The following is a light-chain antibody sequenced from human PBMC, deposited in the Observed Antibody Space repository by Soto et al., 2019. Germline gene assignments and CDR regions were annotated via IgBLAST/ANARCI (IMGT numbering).Light chain of an antibody. CDR3: QQFYSPI. Sequence: IQLTQSPSSLSASVGDRVTITCRAGQGISSYLAWYQQKPGKAPKLLIYAASTLQSGVPSRFSGSGSGTDFTLTISSLLSEYFATYYCQQFYSPIFCGGPKLDI. CDR2: AAS. J-gene: IGKJ4*01. V-gene: IGKV1-9*01. CDR1: QGISSY.